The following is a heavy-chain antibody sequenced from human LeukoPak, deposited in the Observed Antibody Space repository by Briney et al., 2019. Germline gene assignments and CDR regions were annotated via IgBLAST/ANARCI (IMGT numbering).Heavy chain of an antibody. J-gene: IGHJ5*02. CDR2: IYNSGST. D-gene: IGHD1-1*01. Sequence: PSETLSLTCTVSGGSISSFYWSWIRRPPGKGLEWIGNIYNSGSTNYNPSLKSRVTISLDTSKNQFSLKLSSVTAADTALYYCARLGAGTTSYGWFDPWGQGTLVTVSS. CDR1: GGSISSFY. CDR3: ARLGAGTTSYGWFDP. V-gene: IGHV4-59*08.